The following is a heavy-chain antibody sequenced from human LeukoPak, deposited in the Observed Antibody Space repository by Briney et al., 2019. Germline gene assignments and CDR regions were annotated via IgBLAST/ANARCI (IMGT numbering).Heavy chain of an antibody. V-gene: IGHV3-21*01. D-gene: IGHD3-16*01. Sequence: GGSLRLSCAASGFTFSSYSMNWVRQAPGKGLEWVSSISSSSSYIYYADSVKGRFTISRDNAKNSLYLQMNSLRAEDTAVYYCARQGGSISYYYYMDVWGKGTTVTVSS. CDR3: ARQGGSISYYYYMDV. CDR1: GFTFSSYS. J-gene: IGHJ6*03. CDR2: ISSSSSYI.